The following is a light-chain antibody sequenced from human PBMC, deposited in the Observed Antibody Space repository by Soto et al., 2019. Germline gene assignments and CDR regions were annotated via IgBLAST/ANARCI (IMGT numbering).Light chain of an antibody. CDR1: NIGYKS. CDR3: QVWDSITDHHVV. J-gene: IGLJ2*01. CDR2: DNR. Sequence: SYELTQPPSVSVAPGQTARIACGGNNIGYKSVHWYQQTPGQAPVLVVYDNRDRPSGIPERFSGSNSGNTATLTISRVEAGDEADYYCQVWDSITDHHVVFGGGTKLTVL. V-gene: IGLV3-21*02.